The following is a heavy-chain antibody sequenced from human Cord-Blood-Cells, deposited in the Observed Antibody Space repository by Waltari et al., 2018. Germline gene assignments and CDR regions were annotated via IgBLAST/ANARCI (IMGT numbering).Heavy chain of an antibody. CDR1: GLPFSSSS. CDR3: ARDYYDSSGYAYYYYYYGMDV. J-gene: IGHJ6*02. Sequence: EVQLVVSGGGLVQPGGSLRLSCAASGLPFSSSSMNWVGQAPGKGLEGVSYISSISSTIYYAASVKGRFTITRDNAKNSLYLQMNSLRDEDTAVYYCARDYYDSSGYAYYYYYYGMDVWGQGTTVTVSS. V-gene: IGHV3-48*02. CDR2: ISSISSTI. D-gene: IGHD3-22*01.